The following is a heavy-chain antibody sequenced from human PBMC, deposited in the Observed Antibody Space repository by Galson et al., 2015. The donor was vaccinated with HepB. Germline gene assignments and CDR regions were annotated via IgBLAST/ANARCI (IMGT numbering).Heavy chain of an antibody. D-gene: IGHD6-19*01. V-gene: IGHV1-69*10. Sequence: VKVSCKASGGTFSSYTISWVRQAPGQGLEWMGRIIPILGIANYAQKFQGRVTITADKSTSTAYMELSSLRSEDTAVYYCARDMAAVAGFFGVGNLFDYWGQGTLVTVSS. J-gene: IGHJ4*02. CDR1: GGTFSSYT. CDR3: ARDMAAVAGFFGVGNLFDY. CDR2: IIPILGIA.